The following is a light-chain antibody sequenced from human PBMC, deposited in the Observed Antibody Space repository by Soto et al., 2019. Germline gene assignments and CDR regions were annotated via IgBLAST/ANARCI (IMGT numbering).Light chain of an antibody. CDR1: QSVGSH. V-gene: IGKV1-39*01. J-gene: IGKJ2*01. Sequence: DIQMTQSPSSLSASVGDRVTITCRASQSVGSHLNWYQHRPGIAPKLLIYSASSLQSGVPSRFSGSGSGTDFALTISSLQPEDFATYYCLQTYSSLMYTFGQGTKLEIK. CDR2: SAS. CDR3: LQTYSSLMYT.